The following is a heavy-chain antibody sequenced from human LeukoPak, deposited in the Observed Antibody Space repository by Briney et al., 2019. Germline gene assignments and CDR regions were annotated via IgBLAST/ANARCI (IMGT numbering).Heavy chain of an antibody. CDR3: VRVRYCSSTNCHGGWFDP. J-gene: IGHJ5*02. CDR1: GFAFSNYE. V-gene: IGHV3-48*03. CDR2: ISPSGGTI. D-gene: IGHD2-2*01. Sequence: EGSLRLSCAASGFAFSNYEVNWVRQAPGKGLEWVSYISPSGGTITYADSVKGRFTISRDNAKNSLYLQMNSLGAEDTAVYYCVRVRYCSSTNCHGGWFDPWGQGTLVTVSS.